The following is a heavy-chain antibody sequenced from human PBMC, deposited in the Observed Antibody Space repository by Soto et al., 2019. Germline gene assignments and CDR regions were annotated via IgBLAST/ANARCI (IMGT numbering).Heavy chain of an antibody. D-gene: IGHD6-13*01. CDR3: ASPRIAATGYYFDY. CDR1: GGSISSYY. V-gene: IGHV4-59*04. Sequence: PSETLSLTCTVSGGSISSYYWSWIRQPPGKGLEWIGYIYYSGSTYYNPSLKSRVTISVDTSKNQFSLKLSSVTAADTAVYYCASPRIAATGYYFDYWGQGTLVTVSS. CDR2: IYYSGST. J-gene: IGHJ4*02.